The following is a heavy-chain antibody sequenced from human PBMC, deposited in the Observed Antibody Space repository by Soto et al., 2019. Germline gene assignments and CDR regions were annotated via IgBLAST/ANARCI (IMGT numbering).Heavy chain of an antibody. D-gene: IGHD4-17*01. Sequence: GGSLRLSCAASGFTFSSYWMSWVRQAPGKGLEWVANIKQDGSEKYYVDSVKGRFTISRDNAKNSLYLQMNSLRAEDTAVYYCARAKGVVNLLDYGDHKRSRTLQYFDYWGQGTLVTVSS. CDR3: ARAKGVVNLLDYGDHKRSRTLQYFDY. J-gene: IGHJ4*02. CDR1: GFTFSSYW. CDR2: IKQDGSEK. V-gene: IGHV3-7*01.